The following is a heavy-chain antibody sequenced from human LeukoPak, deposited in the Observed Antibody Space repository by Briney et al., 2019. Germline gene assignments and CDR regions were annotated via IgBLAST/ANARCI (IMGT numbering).Heavy chain of an antibody. CDR2: ICNSGST. J-gene: IGHJ4*02. Sequence: PSETLSLTCTVSAGSISNYCWSCIRQPAGKGLEWIGRICNSGSTNYNPSLKSRVTMSVDTSKNQFSLKLTSVTAADTAVYYCAEGGQWLRVWGQGTLVTVSS. V-gene: IGHV4-4*07. CDR3: AEGGQWLRV. D-gene: IGHD6-19*01. CDR1: AGSISNYC.